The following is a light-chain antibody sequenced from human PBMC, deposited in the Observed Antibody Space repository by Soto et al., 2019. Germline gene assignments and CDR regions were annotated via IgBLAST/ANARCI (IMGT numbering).Light chain of an antibody. CDR2: RDK. CDR1: NIGSKN. V-gene: IGLV3-9*01. CDR3: QVWDSSSAVV. J-gene: IGLJ2*01. Sequence: SYELTQPLAVSVALGQTANITCGGNNIGSKNVHWYQQKPGHAPVLVVYRDKNRPSGIPERFSASNSGNAATLTISRAQDGDEAAYYCQVWDSSSAVVFGGGTKVTVL.